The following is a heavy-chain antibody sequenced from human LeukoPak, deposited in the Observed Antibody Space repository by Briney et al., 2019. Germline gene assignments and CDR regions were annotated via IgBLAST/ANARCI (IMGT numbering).Heavy chain of an antibody. J-gene: IGHJ3*01. D-gene: IGHD3-22*01. CDR1: RDSVSTNSAA. Sequence: SQTLSLTCAISRDSVSTNSAAWNWIRQSPSRGLEWLGRTYYRSRWYNDYAVSVTGRITINPDTSKNQFSLQLNPVTPEDTALYYCARADRDYYDSSDYDAFDVWGQGTVVTVSS. V-gene: IGHV6-1*01. CDR3: ARADRDYYDSSDYDAFDV. CDR2: TYYRSRWYN.